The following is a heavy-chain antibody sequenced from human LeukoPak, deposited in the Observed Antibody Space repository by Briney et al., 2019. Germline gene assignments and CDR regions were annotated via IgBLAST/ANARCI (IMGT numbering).Heavy chain of an antibody. J-gene: IGHJ6*03. CDR2: FDPEDGET. Sequence: ASVKVSCEVSGYTLTELSMHWVRQAPGKGLEWMGGFDPEDGETIYAQKFQGRVTMTEDTSTDTAYMELSSLRSEDTAVYYCARGGYDYGDYRESVYYYYMDVWGKGTTVIISS. CDR3: ARGGYDYGDYRESVYYYYMDV. D-gene: IGHD4-17*01. CDR1: GYTLTELS. V-gene: IGHV1-24*01.